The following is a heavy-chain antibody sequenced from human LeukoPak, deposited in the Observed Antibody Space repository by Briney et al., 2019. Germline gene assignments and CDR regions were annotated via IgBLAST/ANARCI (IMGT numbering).Heavy chain of an antibody. CDR1: GGSFSDYD. V-gene: IGHV4-34*01. CDR3: ARTVYSNNWAPASWFHP. J-gene: IGHJ5*02. CDR2: ISERGST. D-gene: IGHD4-11*01. Sequence: PSETLTLTCAAHGGSFSDYDWTWIRQSPGKGLEWIAEISERGSTNYNPSLGSRITISLVTSTNQFSLHVRSVVAADTAVYYCARTVYSNNWAPASWFHPWGQGTLVTVSS.